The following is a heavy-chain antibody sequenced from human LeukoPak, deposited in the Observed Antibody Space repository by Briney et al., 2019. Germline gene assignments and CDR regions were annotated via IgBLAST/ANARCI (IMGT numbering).Heavy chain of an antibody. CDR1: GGSISSYY. V-gene: IGHV4-4*07. Sequence: SETLSLTCTVSGGSISSYYWSWIRQPAGKGLEWIGRIYTSGSTNYNPSLKGRVTMSVDTSKNQFSLKLSSVTAADTAVYYCARDLGIAAADTPFDYWGQGTLVTVSS. CDR2: IYTSGST. D-gene: IGHD6-13*01. CDR3: ARDLGIAAADTPFDY. J-gene: IGHJ4*02.